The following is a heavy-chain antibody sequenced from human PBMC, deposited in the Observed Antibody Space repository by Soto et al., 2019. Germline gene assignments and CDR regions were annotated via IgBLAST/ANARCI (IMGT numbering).Heavy chain of an antibody. J-gene: IGHJ4*02. CDR1: GGSISSSSYY. V-gene: IGHV4-39*07. Sequence: PSETLSLTCTVSGGSISSSSYYWGWIRQPPGKGLEWIGSIYYSGSTYYNPSLKSRVTISVDTSKNQFSLKLSSVTAADTAVYYCARSIAVAGTNYFDYWGQGTLVTVSS. D-gene: IGHD6-19*01. CDR3: ARSIAVAGTNYFDY. CDR2: IYYSGST.